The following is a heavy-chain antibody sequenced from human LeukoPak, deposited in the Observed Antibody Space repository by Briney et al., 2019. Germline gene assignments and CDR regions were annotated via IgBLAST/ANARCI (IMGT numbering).Heavy chain of an antibody. J-gene: IGHJ1*01. D-gene: IGHD2-15*01. CDR2: ISGSGGST. CDR3: AKGSSVVAATPAEYFHH. Sequence: PGGSLRLSCAASGFTFSSYAMSWVRQAPGKGLEWVSAISGSGGSTYYADSVKGRFTISRDNSKNTVYLQMNSLRPEDTAVYYCAKGSSVVAATPAEYFHHWGQGTLVTVSS. CDR1: GFTFSSYA. V-gene: IGHV3-23*01.